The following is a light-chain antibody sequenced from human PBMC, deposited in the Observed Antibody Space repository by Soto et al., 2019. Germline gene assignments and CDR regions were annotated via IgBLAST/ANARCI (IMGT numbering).Light chain of an antibody. V-gene: IGKV1-5*01. CDR1: QSISSW. J-gene: IGKJ1*01. CDR2: DAS. CDR3: QQYESYSPWT. Sequence: DIQMTQAPSALSASVGDRVSITWRASQSISSWLAWYQQKPGKAPKLLIYDASTLQSGVPSRFSGSGSGTEFTLTISNLQPDDFATYYCQQYESYSPWTFGQGTKVDIK.